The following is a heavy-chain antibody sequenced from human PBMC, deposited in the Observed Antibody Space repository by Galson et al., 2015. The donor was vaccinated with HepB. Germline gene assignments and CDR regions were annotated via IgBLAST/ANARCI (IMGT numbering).Heavy chain of an antibody. D-gene: IGHD3-3*02. V-gene: IGHV1-69*02. CDR3: ARGGVLAVDGYFDL. CDR2: IIPILGIA. CDR1: GGTFSSYT. Sequence: SVKVSCKASGGTFSSYTISWVRQAPGQGLEWMGRIIPILGIANYAQKFQGRVTITTDKSTSTAYMELSSLRSEDTAVYYCARGGVLAVDGYFDLWGRGTLVTVSS. J-gene: IGHJ2*01.